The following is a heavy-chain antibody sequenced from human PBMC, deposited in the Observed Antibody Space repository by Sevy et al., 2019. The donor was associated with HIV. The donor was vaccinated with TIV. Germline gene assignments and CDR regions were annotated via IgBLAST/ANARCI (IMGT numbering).Heavy chain of an antibody. CDR1: GFTFSSYW. CDR2: IKQDGSEK. CDR3: ATSGGET. D-gene: IGHD3-16*01. J-gene: IGHJ5*02. V-gene: IGHV3-7*01. Sequence: GGSLRLSCAASGFTFSSYWMNWIRQAPGKGLEWVANIKQDGSEKYYVDSVKGRFTISRDKAKNSLYLEMNTLRAEDTAVYEYATSGGETWGQGTLVTVSS.